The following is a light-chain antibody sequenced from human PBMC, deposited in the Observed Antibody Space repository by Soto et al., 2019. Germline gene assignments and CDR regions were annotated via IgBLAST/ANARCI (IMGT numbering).Light chain of an antibody. CDR2: GAS. CDR3: QQYGSSRT. V-gene: IGKV3-20*01. J-gene: IGKJ1*01. CDR1: QSVSSSY. Sequence: EIVLTQSPGTLSLSAGERATLSGRASQSVSSSYLAWYQQKPGQAPRLLIYGASSRATGIPDRFSGSGSGTDFTLTISSLEPEDVVVYYCQQYGSSRTFGQGTKVEIK.